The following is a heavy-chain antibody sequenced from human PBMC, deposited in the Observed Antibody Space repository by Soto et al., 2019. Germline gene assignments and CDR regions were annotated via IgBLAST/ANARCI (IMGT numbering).Heavy chain of an antibody. V-gene: IGHV3-23*01. CDR3: AKDSIDYNGIYDAFDL. D-gene: IGHD3-16*01. CDR2: IGGTAVST. Sequence: PGGSLRLSCTPSGFIFSNYAMNWVRQCPRKGLEWVSVIGGTAVSTKCADSVKGRCTVSRDNSKNTLFLQLDSLRDDDTAIYYCAKDSIDYNGIYDAFDLWGQATMVTV. J-gene: IGHJ3*01. CDR1: GFIFSNYA.